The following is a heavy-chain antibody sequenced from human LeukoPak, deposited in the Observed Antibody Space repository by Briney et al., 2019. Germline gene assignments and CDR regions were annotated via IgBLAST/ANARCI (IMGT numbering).Heavy chain of an antibody. CDR2: ISPSGGST. D-gene: IGHD3-22*01. CDR1: GYTFTSYY. J-gene: IGHJ4*02. CDR3: ARPPHYYDSSGYYLY. Sequence: ASVKVSCKASGYTFTSYYMHWVRQAPGQGLEWMGIISPSGGSTSYALKFQGRVTMTRDTSTSTVYMELSSLRSEDTAVYYCARPPHYYDSSGYYLYWGQGTLVTVSS. V-gene: IGHV1-46*01.